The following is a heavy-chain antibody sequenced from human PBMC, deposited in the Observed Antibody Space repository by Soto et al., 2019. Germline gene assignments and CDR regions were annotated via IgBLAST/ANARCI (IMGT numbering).Heavy chain of an antibody. V-gene: IGHV3-21*01. Sequence: GGSLRLSCAASGFTFSNAWMNWVRQAPGKGLDWVSSISSSSDYIYYADSLKGRFTISRDNAKNSLYLQMNSLRAEDTAVYFCARSPLGYCSGGSCSLPFDYWGQGTLVTVSS. J-gene: IGHJ4*02. D-gene: IGHD2-15*01. CDR3: ARSPLGYCSGGSCSLPFDY. CDR1: GFTFSNAW. CDR2: ISSSSDYI.